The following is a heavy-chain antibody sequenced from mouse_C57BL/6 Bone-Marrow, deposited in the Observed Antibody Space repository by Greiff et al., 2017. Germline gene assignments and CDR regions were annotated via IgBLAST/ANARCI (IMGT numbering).Heavy chain of an antibody. J-gene: IGHJ4*01. V-gene: IGHV1-66*01. Sequence: VHVKQSGPELVKPGASVKISCKASGYSFTSYYIHWVKQRPGKGLEWIGWIYPGGGNTKYNEKFKGKATLTADTSSSTAYMQLSSLTSEDSAVYYCARGGYDVPYAMDYWGQGTSVTVAS. CDR3: ARGGYDVPYAMDY. D-gene: IGHD2-2*01. CDR1: GYSFTSYY. CDR2: IYPGGGNT.